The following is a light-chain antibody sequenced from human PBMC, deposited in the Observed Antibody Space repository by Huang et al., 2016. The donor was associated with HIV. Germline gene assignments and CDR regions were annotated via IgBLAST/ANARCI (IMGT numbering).Light chain of an antibody. J-gene: IGKJ3*01. CDR1: QGIGSY. CDR3: QQLNSDSGT. Sequence: IQLTQSPSSLSASIGDRVTITCRASQGIGSYLAWYQQKPGKAPKLLIFAASTLHTGVPSRFSGSGSGTDFTLTISNLQPEDFATYYCQQLNSDSGTFGPGTKVDIK. CDR2: AAS. V-gene: IGKV1-9*01.